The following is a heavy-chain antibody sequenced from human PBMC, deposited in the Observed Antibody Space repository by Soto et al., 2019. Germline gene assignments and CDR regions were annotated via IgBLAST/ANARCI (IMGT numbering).Heavy chain of an antibody. Sequence: QITLKESGPTLVKPTQTLTLTCTFSGFSLSTSGVGVGWIRQPPGKAVEWLALIYWDDDKRYNASLKNRLSITRDTSKNEVVLTVTNMDPVDSATYYYAHSYCTSTVCYSFDYWGQGTQVTVSS. D-gene: IGHD2-8*01. J-gene: IGHJ4*02. CDR2: IYWDDDK. CDR1: GFSLSTSGVG. V-gene: IGHV2-5*02. CDR3: AHSYCTSTVCYSFDY.